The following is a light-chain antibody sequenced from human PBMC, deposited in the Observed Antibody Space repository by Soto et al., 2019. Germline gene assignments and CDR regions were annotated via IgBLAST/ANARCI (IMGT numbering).Light chain of an antibody. CDR2: TND. CDR1: SSNIGSHT. Sequence: QSVLIQPPSASGTPGQRVSISCSGTSSNIGSHTVNWYQQLPGTAPKLLIYTNDQRPSGVPDRFSGSKSGLSSYLAISGLHSEDEADYYCATWDDSLNGYVFGPGTKLTV. CDR3: ATWDDSLNGYV. V-gene: IGLV1-44*01. J-gene: IGLJ1*01.